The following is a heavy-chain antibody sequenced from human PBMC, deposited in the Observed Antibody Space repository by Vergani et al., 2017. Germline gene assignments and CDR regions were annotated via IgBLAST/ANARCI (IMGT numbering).Heavy chain of an antibody. D-gene: IGHD6-13*01. CDR1: GGSFSGYY. J-gene: IGHJ4*02. CDR3: ARGSRAEGGSGPDK. V-gene: IGHV4-34*01. CDR2: IFSSGTT. Sequence: QVQLQQWGAGLLKPSETLSLTCAVYGGSFSGYYWSWIRQPPGKGLEWIGEIFSSGTTNYNPSFKNRVTMSVDTSKNQFSLKLNSVTAADTAVYYCARGSRAEGGSGPDKWGQGTLVTVSS.